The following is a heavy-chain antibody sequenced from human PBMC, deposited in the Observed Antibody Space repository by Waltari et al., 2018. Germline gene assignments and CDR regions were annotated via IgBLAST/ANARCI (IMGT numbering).Heavy chain of an antibody. D-gene: IGHD3-3*01. CDR2: FDPENGDS. CDR1: GYPFSDYY. Sequence: EAQLIQSGAEVKKPGATVRISCKASGYPFSDYYIHWVQQAPGKGLEWMARFDPENGDSEFADKFQGRVSVTADTSTDTAYLDLTSLTSEDSAIYYCANSMSGPRVQWGQGTLLTVTS. J-gene: IGHJ4*02. CDR3: ANSMSGPRVQ. V-gene: IGHV1-69-2*01.